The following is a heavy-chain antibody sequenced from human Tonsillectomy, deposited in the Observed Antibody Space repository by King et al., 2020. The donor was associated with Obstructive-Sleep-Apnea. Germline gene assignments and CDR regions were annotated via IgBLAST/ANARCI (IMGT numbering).Heavy chain of an antibody. CDR1: GGSISSSGYY. CDR2: VYSSGST. D-gene: IGHD5-18*01. V-gene: IGHV4-39*07. CDR3: AREHRIQLWLPIDY. Sequence: QLQESGPGLVKPSETLSLTCTVSGGSISSSGYYWVWIRQPPGEGLEWIGSVYSSGSTYYNPSLKSRVTMSIDTSKNQFSLKLSPVTAADTAVYYCAREHRIQLWLPIDYWGQGTLVTVSS. J-gene: IGHJ4*02.